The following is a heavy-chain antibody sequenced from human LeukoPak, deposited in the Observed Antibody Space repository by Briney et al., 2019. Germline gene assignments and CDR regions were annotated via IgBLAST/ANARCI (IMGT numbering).Heavy chain of an antibody. CDR1: GGSISSGDYY. Sequence: NPSETLSLTCTVSGGSISSGDYYWSWIRQPPGQGLEWIGYIYYSGSTYYNPSLKSRVTISVDTSKNQFSLKLSSVTAADTAVYYCARDLSDSGYDHFDYWGQGTLVTVSS. CDR2: IYYSGST. J-gene: IGHJ4*02. V-gene: IGHV4-30-4*01. CDR3: ARDLSDSGYDHFDY. D-gene: IGHD5-12*01.